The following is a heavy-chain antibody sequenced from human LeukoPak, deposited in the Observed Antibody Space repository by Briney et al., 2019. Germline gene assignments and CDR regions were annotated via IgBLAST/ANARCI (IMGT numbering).Heavy chain of an antibody. CDR2: INHSGST. CDR1: GGSFSGYY. D-gene: IGHD4/OR15-4a*01. CDR3: ASGLMVVKGAFDI. V-gene: IGHV4-34*01. Sequence: PSETLSLTCAVYGGSFSGYYWSWIRQPPGKGLEWIGEINHSGSTNYNPSLKSRVTISVDTSKNQFSLKLSSVTAADTAVYYCASGLMVVKGAFDIWGQGTMVTVSS. J-gene: IGHJ3*02.